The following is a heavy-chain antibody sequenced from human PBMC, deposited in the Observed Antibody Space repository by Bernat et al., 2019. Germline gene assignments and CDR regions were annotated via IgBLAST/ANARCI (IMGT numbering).Heavy chain of an antibody. D-gene: IGHD4-11*01. J-gene: IGHJ6*02. V-gene: IGHV3-48*02. Sequence: EVQLVESGGGLVQPGGSLRLSCAASGFTFSSYSMNWVRQAPGKGLEWVSYISSSSSTIYYADPVKGRFTISRDNAKNSLYLQMNSLRDEDTAVYYCARAPLQVYYYGMDVWGQGTTVTVSS. CDR1: GFTFSSYS. CDR3: ARAPLQVYYYGMDV. CDR2: ISSSSSTI.